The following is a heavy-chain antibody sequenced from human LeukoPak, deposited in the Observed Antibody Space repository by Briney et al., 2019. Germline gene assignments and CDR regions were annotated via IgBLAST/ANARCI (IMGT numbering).Heavy chain of an antibody. D-gene: IGHD6-13*01. Sequence: SETLSLTCTVSGGSISSYYWSWIRQPPGKGLEWIGYIYYSGSTNYNPSLKSRVTISVDTSKNQFSLKLSSVTATDTAVYYCARAGIAAAGMDYWGQGTLVTVSS. J-gene: IGHJ4*02. V-gene: IGHV4-59*01. CDR2: IYYSGST. CDR1: GGSISSYY. CDR3: ARAGIAAAGMDY.